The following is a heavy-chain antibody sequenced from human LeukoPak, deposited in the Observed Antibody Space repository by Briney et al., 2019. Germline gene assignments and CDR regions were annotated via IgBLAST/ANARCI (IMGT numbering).Heavy chain of an antibody. CDR1: GYTFTGYY. D-gene: IGHD3-22*01. J-gene: IGHJ3*02. V-gene: IGHV1-2*06. CDR2: INPNSGGT. CDR3: ARVLPYYYDSSGYAFDI. Sequence: ASVKVSCKASGYTFTGYYMHWVRQAPGQGLEWMGRINPNSGGTNYAQKFQGRVTMTRDTSISTAYMELSRLRSDDTAAYYCARVLPYYYDSSGYAFDIWGQGTMVTVSS.